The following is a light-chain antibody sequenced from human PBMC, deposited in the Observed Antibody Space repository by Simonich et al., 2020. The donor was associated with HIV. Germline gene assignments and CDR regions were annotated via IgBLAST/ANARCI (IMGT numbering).Light chain of an antibody. J-gene: IGKJ2*01. CDR3: QQSYSTPYT. CDR2: KAS. CDR1: HSISSW. V-gene: IGKV1-5*03. Sequence: DIQMTQSPSTLSASVGDSVTITCRASHSISSWLAWYQQKPGKAPKLLIYKASTLESGVPSRFSGSGSATEFTLTISSLQPDDFATYYCQQSYSTPYTFGQGTKLEIK.